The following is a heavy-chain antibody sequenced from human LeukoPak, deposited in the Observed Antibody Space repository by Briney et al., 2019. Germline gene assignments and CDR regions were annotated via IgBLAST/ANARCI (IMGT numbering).Heavy chain of an antibody. D-gene: IGHD6-13*01. J-gene: IGHJ2*01. Sequence: SETLSLTCTVSGGSISSYYWSWIRQPPGKGLEWIGYIFYSGSTNYNPSLKSRVTISVDTSKNQFSLKLSSVTAADTAVCYCARGTIAAAGRDWYFDLWGRGTLVTVSS. V-gene: IGHV4-59*01. CDR1: GGSISSYY. CDR3: ARGTIAAAGRDWYFDL. CDR2: IFYSGST.